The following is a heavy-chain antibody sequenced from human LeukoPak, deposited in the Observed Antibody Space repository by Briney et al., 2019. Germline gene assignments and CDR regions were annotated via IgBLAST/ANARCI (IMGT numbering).Heavy chain of an antibody. CDR3: AREDIVMSNDAFDI. D-gene: IGHD2-15*01. CDR2: MNTASGDT. V-gene: IGHV1-8*02. Sequence: ASVTVSFKASGYSFSSYDINWVRQASGQGLEWVGWMNTASGDTGSAQKFQGRVTMTRNTSINTAYMELSSLGSEDTAVYYCAREDIVMSNDAFDIWGQGTRVTVSS. CDR1: GYSFSSYD. J-gene: IGHJ3*02.